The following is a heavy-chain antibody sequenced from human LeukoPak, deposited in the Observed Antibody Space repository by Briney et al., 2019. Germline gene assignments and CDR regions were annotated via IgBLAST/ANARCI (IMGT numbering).Heavy chain of an antibody. V-gene: IGHV1-69*06. D-gene: IGHD3-10*01. CDR2: IIPIFGTA. CDR1: GGTFSSYA. CDR3: ARVGAGQWGFNY. Sequence: SVKVSCKASGGTFSSYAISWVRQAPGQGLEWMGGIIPIFGTANYAQKFQGRVTITADKSTSTAYMELSSLRSEDTAVYYCARVGAGQWGFNYWGQGTLVTVSS. J-gene: IGHJ4*02.